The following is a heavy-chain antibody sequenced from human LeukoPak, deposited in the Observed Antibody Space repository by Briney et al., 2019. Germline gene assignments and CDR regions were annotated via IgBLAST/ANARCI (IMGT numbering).Heavy chain of an antibody. CDR3: ARAKWESSTTCYGA. CDR1: GYTFTGCY. J-gene: IGHJ5*02. V-gene: IGHV1-2*02. CDR2: INPSSGDT. Sequence: ASVKVSCKASGYTFTGCYINWVRQAPGQGLEWMGWINPSSGDTNYAQKFQGRVTMTRDTSISTDYMELSSLKSDDTAVYYCARAKWESSTTCYGAWGQGTLVTVSS. D-gene: IGHD2-2*01.